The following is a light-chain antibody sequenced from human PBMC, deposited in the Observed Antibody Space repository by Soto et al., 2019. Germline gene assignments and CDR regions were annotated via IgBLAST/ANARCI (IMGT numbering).Light chain of an antibody. V-gene: IGLV2-14*01. J-gene: IGLJ3*02. CDR2: EVS. CDR1: SSDVGGYNY. Sequence: QSVLTQPASVSGSPGQSITISCTGTSSDVGGYNYVSWYQQHPGKAPKLMIYEVSNRPSGVSNRFSGSKSGNTASLTISGLQAEDEADYYCSSYTSSSTPNWVFGGGTKLTV. CDR3: SSYTSSSTPNWV.